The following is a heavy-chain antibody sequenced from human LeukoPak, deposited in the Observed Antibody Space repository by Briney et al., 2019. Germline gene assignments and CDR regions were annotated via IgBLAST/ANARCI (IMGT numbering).Heavy chain of an antibody. CDR3: ARADLVGGRSGGSYFDY. Sequence: PGGSLRLSCAASGFTFNTYGMHWVRQAPGKGLVWVSRINSDGSSANYADSVKGRFTISRDNANNTLYLQVNSLRVEDTAVYYCARADLVGGRSGGSYFDYWGQGTLVTVSS. CDR2: INSDGSSA. D-gene: IGHD1-26*01. J-gene: IGHJ4*02. V-gene: IGHV3-74*01. CDR1: GFTFNTYG.